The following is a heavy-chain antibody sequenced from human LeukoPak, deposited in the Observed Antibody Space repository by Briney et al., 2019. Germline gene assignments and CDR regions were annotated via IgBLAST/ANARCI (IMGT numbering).Heavy chain of an antibody. Sequence: GGSLRLSCAASGFTFSSYGMHRVRQAPGKGLEWVAFIWYDGSNKYYADSVKGRFTISRDNSKNTLYLQMNSLRAEDTAVYYCAKSPDYYYYYMDVWGKGTTVTVSS. CDR1: GFTFSSYG. J-gene: IGHJ6*03. V-gene: IGHV3-30*02. CDR2: IWYDGSNK. CDR3: AKSPDYYYYYMDV.